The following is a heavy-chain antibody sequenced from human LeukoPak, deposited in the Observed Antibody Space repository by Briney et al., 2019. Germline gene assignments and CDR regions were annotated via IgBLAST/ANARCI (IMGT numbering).Heavy chain of an antibody. V-gene: IGHV3-11*01. CDR2: ISASGSMT. CDR1: GFTFSDYY. J-gene: IGHJ4*02. CDR3: ARHMLLSPCDY. D-gene: IGHD3-10*02. Sequence: GGSLRLSCAASGFTFSDYYMTWIRQAPGKGREWMASISASGSMTFYADSVKDRFTISRDNAKNSLHLQMNSLRAEDTAVYFCARHMLLSPCDYWGQGTLVSVSS.